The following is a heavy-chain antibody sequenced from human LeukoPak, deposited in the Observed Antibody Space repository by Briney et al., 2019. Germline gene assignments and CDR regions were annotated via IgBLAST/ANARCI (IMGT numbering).Heavy chain of an antibody. CDR3: AREGGGYSYGYGMDV. CDR1: GFTFSSYS. Sequence: PGGSLRLSCAASGFTFSSYSMNWVRQAPGKGLEWVSYISSSSKTIYYADSVKGRFTISRDNAKNSLYLQMNSLRDEDSAVYYCAREGGGYSYGYGMDVWGQGTTVTVSS. V-gene: IGHV3-48*02. J-gene: IGHJ6*02. CDR2: ISSSSKTI. D-gene: IGHD5-18*01.